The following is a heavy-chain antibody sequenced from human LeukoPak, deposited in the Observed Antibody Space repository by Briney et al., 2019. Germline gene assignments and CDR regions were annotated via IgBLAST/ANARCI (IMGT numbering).Heavy chain of an antibody. Sequence: SETLSLTCTVSGGSISGYYWSWIRQPPGKGLEWIGYIYHSGNTNYNPSLRSRVTISVDTSRNQFSLKLSSVTAADTAVYYCARIVVVPAAGGDWFDPWGQGTLVIVSS. CDR1: GGSISGYY. CDR3: ARIVVVPAAGGDWFDP. J-gene: IGHJ5*02. V-gene: IGHV4-59*12. D-gene: IGHD2-2*01. CDR2: IYHSGNT.